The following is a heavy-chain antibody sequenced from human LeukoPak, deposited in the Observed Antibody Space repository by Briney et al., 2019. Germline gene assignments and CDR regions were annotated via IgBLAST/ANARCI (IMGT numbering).Heavy chain of an antibody. CDR3: ASDLGEYSSSSGADY. CDR2: INPNSGGT. D-gene: IGHD6-6*01. CDR1: GYTFTGYY. V-gene: IGHV1-2*02. Sequence: ASVKVSRKASGYTFTGYYMHWVRQAPGQGLEWMGWINPNSGGTNYAQKFQGRVTMTRDTAISTAYMELSRLRSDDTAVYYCASDLGEYSSSSGADYWGQGTLVTVSS. J-gene: IGHJ4*02.